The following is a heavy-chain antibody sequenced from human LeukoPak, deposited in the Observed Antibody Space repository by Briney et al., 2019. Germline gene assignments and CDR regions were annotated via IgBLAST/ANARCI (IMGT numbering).Heavy chain of an antibody. CDR3: ARDIVAPVGGNAFDI. J-gene: IGHJ3*02. V-gene: IGHV3-23*01. CDR2: ITGYGGNT. D-gene: IGHD5-12*01. Sequence: GGSLRLSCAASGFTFSSHAMSWVRQAPGKGLEWVSSITGYGGNTYYADSVKGRSTISRDNPKSTLYLQMNSLGAEDTAVYFCARDIVAPVGGNAFDIWGQGTMVIVSS. CDR1: GFTFSSHA.